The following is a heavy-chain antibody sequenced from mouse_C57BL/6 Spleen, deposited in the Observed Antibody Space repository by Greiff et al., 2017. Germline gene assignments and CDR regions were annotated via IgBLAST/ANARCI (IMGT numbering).Heavy chain of an antibody. CDR3: ARYDYDGYWYFDV. CDR2: INPSSGYT. D-gene: IGHD2-4*01. J-gene: IGHJ1*03. CDR1: GYTFTSYT. V-gene: IGHV1-4*01. Sequence: QVQLQQSGAELARPGASVKMSCKASGYTFTSYTMHWVKQRPGQGLEWIGYINPSSGYTKYNQKFKDKATLTADKSSSTAYMQLSSLTSEDSAVYYCARYDYDGYWYFDVWGTGTTVTVSS.